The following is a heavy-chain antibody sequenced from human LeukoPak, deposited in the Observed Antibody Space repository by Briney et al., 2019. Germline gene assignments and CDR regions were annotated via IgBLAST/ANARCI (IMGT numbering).Heavy chain of an antibody. CDR3: ARHLSGTTMAHYFDH. J-gene: IGHJ4*02. CDR2: LYSSGTT. CDR1: GASISSGRNY. Sequence: SETLSLTCTVSGASISSGRNYWGWIRQSPGKGLEWIASLYSSGTTHYNPSLQSRVSVSVDTSKNQFSVRLTSLTAADTAVYYCARHLSGTTMAHYFDHWGQGTVVTVSS. D-gene: IGHD1-1*01. V-gene: IGHV4-39*01.